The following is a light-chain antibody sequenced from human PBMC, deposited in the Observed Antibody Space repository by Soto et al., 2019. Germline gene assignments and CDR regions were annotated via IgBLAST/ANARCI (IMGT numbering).Light chain of an antibody. J-gene: IGLJ2*01. CDR3: TSYTTSSTLL. CDR2: DVN. CDR1: SNDVGAFDY. V-gene: IGLV2-14*01. Sequence: QSALTQPASVSGSPGQSITISCTGTSNDVGAFDYVSWYQQYPGKAPKLMIYDVNNRPSGVSDRFSGSKSGNTASLTISGLQAEDEAHYYCTSYTTSSTLLFGGGTKLTVL.